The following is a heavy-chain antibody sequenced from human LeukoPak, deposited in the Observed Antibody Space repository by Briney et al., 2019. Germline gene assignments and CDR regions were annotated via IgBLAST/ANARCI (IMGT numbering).Heavy chain of an antibody. CDR3: ARGLSPLYYYGSGSYYTPDY. CDR1: GYTFTSYG. D-gene: IGHD3-10*01. J-gene: IGHJ4*02. Sequence: ASVKVSCKASGYTFTSYGISWVRQAPGQGLEWMGWNSAYNGNTNYAQKLQGRVTMTTDTSTSTAYMELRSLRSDDTAVYYCARGLSPLYYYGSGSYYTPDYWGQGTLVTVSS. CDR2: NSAYNGNT. V-gene: IGHV1-18*01.